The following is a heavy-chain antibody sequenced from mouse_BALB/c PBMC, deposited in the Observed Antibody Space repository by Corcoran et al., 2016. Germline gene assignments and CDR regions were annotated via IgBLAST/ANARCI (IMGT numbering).Heavy chain of an antibody. J-gene: IGHJ4*01. CDR2: ISYDGSN. Sequence: DVQLQESGPGLVKPSQSLSLTCSVTGYSINSGYYWNWIRQFPGNKLEWMGYISYDGSNNYNPSLKNRISITRDTSKNQFFLKLNSVTTEDTATYYCAREDGNSLYAMDYWGQGTSVTVSS. CDR1: GYSINSGYY. D-gene: IGHD2-1*01. CDR3: AREDGNSLYAMDY. V-gene: IGHV3-6*02.